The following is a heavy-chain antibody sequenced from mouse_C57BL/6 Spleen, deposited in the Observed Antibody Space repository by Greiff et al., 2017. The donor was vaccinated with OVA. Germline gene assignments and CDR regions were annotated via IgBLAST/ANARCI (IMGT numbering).Heavy chain of an antibody. CDR3: ARSGDSSGYLAWFAY. CDR2: IYPGSGNT. J-gene: IGHJ3*01. Sequence: QVQLQQSGAELVRPGASVKLSCKASGYTFTDYYINWVKQRPGQGLEWIARIYPGSGNTYYNEKFKGKATLTAEKSSSTAYMQLSSLTSEDSAVYFCARSGDSSGYLAWFAYWGQGTLVTVSA. V-gene: IGHV1-76*01. D-gene: IGHD3-2*02. CDR1: GYTFTDYY.